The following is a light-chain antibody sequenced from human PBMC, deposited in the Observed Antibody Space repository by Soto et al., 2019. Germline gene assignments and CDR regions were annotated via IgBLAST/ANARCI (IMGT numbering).Light chain of an antibody. Sequence: QSALTQPASVSGSPGQSITISCTGTSSDVGGYNYVSWYQQHPGKAPKLMIYEVSNRPSGVSNRFSGSKSGTTASLTISGLQAEDEAEYYCSSYTSSSTLLYVFGTGTKVTVL. V-gene: IGLV2-14*01. J-gene: IGLJ1*01. CDR3: SSYTSSSTLLYV. CDR2: EVS. CDR1: SSDVGGYNY.